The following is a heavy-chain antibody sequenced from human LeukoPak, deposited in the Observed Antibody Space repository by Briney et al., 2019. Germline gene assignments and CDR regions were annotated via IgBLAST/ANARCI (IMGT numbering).Heavy chain of an antibody. CDR3: ARAVDTAMVIFDY. J-gene: IGHJ4*02. CDR1: GGTFIIYT. CDR2: IIPILGIA. V-gene: IGHV1-69*10. Sequence: SVTVSFKASGGTFIIYTISWVRQAPGQGVEWMGRIIPILGIANYAQKFQGRVTITADKSTSTAYMELSSLRSEDTAVYYCARAVDTAMVIFDYWGQGTLVTVSS. D-gene: IGHD5-18*01.